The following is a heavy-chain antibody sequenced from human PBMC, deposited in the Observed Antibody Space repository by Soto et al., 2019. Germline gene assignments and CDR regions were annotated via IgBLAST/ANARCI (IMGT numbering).Heavy chain of an antibody. J-gene: IGHJ3*02. Sequence: QITLKESGPTLVKPTQPLTLTCTFSGFSLSTSGVGVGWIRQPPGKALEWLALIYWDDDKRYSPSLKSRLTITKDTSKNQVVLTMTNMDPVDTATYYCAHRVTTRDSDAFDIWGQGTMVTVSS. V-gene: IGHV2-5*02. CDR2: IYWDDDK. CDR1: GFSLSTSGVG. CDR3: AHRVTTRDSDAFDI. D-gene: IGHD4-4*01.